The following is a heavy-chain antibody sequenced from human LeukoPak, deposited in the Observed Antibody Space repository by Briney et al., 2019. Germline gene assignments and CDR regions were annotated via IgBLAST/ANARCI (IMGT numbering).Heavy chain of an antibody. V-gene: IGHV5-51*01. Sequence: GESLKISCKGTGDTFETFWIAWVRQMPGKGLEWMGIIYPDDSDTKYSPSLQGQVTISVDKSTSTAYLQWRSLKASDTAMYYCAWTGESSRDYFGMDVWGQGTAGTVSS. D-gene: IGHD3-16*02. CDR3: AWTGESSRDYFGMDV. CDR2: IYPDDSDT. CDR1: GDTFETFW. J-gene: IGHJ6*01.